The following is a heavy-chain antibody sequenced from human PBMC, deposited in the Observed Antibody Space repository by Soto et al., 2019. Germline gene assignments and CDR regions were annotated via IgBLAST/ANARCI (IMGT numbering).Heavy chain of an antibody. D-gene: IGHD3-16*02. CDR3: ARDRLPLGELSPGEY. V-gene: IGHV1-18*01. CDR2: NR. J-gene: IGHJ4*02. CDR1: GYTFPNYR. Sequence: QVQLMQSGAEVKKPGASVKVSCKASGYTFPNYRISWVRQAPGQGLEWMGYNRNYAQKLQGRVTMTTETATSTAYMELRSLRSDDTAVYYCARDRLPLGELSPGEYWGQGTVVTVSS.